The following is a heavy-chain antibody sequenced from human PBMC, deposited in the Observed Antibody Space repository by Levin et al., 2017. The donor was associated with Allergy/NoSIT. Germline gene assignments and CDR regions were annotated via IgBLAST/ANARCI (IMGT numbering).Heavy chain of an antibody. V-gene: IGHV3-30-3*01. CDR2: ISHDGNNR. CDR3: ARVTGRTRMVRGASPPSGPMDV. D-gene: IGHD3-10*01. Sequence: GGSLRLSCAASGFTFSNYPMHWVRQAPGKGLEWVAIISHDGNNRYYADSVKGRFTISRDNSKNTLYLQMNSLRAEDTAVFYCARVTGRTRMVRGASPPSGPMDVWGKGTTVTVSS. CDR1: GFTFSNYP. J-gene: IGHJ6*04.